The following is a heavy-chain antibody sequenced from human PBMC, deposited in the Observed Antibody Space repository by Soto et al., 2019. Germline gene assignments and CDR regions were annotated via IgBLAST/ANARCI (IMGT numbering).Heavy chain of an antibody. Sequence: PVKVSCKASGGNFSSYSISWVRQAPGQGLERMGGLIPIFGTANYAQKFQGRVTITADESTSTAYMELSSLRSEDTAVYYCASMYDFWSGYQYYYYYYGMDVWGQGTTVTVSS. J-gene: IGHJ6*02. CDR1: GGNFSSYS. V-gene: IGHV1-69*13. D-gene: IGHD3-3*01. CDR3: ASMYDFWSGYQYYYYYYGMDV. CDR2: LIPIFGTA.